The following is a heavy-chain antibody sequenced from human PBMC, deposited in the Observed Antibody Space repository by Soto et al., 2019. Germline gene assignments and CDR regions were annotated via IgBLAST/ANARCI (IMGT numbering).Heavy chain of an antibody. CDR2: IFESGAT. D-gene: IGHD1-7*01. Sequence: QVQLQESGPGLVKPSGTLSLTCAVSGGSISSSSWWTWVRQSPGKGLEWIGEIFESGATNYNPSLKSRLTMSVAKSKNQFSLNLSSLTAADTAVYFCTTSHAGELNNWGQGTLVTVSS. CDR1: GGSISSSSW. J-gene: IGHJ4*02. V-gene: IGHV4-4*02. CDR3: TTSHAGELNN.